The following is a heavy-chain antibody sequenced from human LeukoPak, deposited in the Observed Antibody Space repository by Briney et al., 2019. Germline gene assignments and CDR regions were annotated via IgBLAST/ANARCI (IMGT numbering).Heavy chain of an antibody. CDR2: ISSSGSTI. D-gene: IGHD5-18*01. CDR3: ASNGGYSYGDFDY. V-gene: IGHV3-48*03. CDR1: GFTFSSYE. J-gene: IGHJ4*02. Sequence: GGSLRLSCAASGFTFSSYEMNWVRQAPGKGLEWVSYISSSGSTIYYADSVKGRFTISRDNAKNSLYLQMNSLRAEDTAVYYCASNGGYSYGDFDYWGQGTLVTVSS.